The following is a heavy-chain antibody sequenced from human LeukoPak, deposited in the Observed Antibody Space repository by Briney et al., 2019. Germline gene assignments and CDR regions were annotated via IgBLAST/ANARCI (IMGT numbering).Heavy chain of an antibody. Sequence: GASVKVSCKASGYTFTSYYIYWVRQAPGQGLEWMGIINPSRGSTNYAQRLQGRVTMTRDMSTSTVYMELSSLRSEDTAIYYCARGGHVRVYDNSAYYGHEWGQGTLVTVSS. V-gene: IGHV1-46*01. J-gene: IGHJ4*02. CDR3: ARGGHVRVYDNSAYYGHE. CDR2: INPSRGST. D-gene: IGHD3-22*01. CDR1: GYTFTSYY.